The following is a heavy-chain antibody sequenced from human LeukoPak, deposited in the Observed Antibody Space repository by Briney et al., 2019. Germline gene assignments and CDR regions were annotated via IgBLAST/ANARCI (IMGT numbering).Heavy chain of an antibody. CDR1: GGSISSSGYY. CDR3: ARLGYSNYVGHFDY. CDR2: IYYSGST. Sequence: PSETLSLTCTVSGGSISSSGYYWGWIRQPPGKGLEWIGSIYYSGSTYYNPSLKSRVTISVDTSKNQFSLKLSSVTAADTAVYYCARLGYSNYVGHFDYWGQGTLVTVSS. J-gene: IGHJ4*02. D-gene: IGHD4-11*01. V-gene: IGHV4-39*01.